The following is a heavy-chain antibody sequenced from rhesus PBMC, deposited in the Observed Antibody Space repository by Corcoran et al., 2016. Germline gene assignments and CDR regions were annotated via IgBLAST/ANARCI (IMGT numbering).Heavy chain of an antibody. CDR1: GGSISDDYY. CDR2: IYGNGGGT. Sequence: QVQLQESGPGLVKPSETLSLTCAVSGGSISDDYYWSWIRQPPGKGLAWIGYIYGNGGGTNYNPSLKNRITSSIDTSKIQFSLKLSSVTAADTAVYYCARDGSMNTVTTPYDYWGQVVLVTVSS. D-gene: IGHD4-23*01. V-gene: IGHV4-106*01. J-gene: IGHJ4*01. CDR3: ARDGSMNTVTTPYDY.